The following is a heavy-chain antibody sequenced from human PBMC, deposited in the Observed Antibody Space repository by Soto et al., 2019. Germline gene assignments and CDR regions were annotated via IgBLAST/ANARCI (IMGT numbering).Heavy chain of an antibody. CDR2: INPSGGST. Sequence: SCKASGYTFTSYYMHWVRQAPGQGLEWMGIINPSGGSTSYAQKFQGRVTMTRDTSTSTVYMELSSLRSEDTAVYYCARDSASTRRIAAAGTGFDPWGQGXLVTVSS. D-gene: IGHD6-13*01. V-gene: IGHV1-46*01. CDR1: GYTFTSYY. CDR3: ARDSASTRRIAAAGTGFDP. J-gene: IGHJ5*02.